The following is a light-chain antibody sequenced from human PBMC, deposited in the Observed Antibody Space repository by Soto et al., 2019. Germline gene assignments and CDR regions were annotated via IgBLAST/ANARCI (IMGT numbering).Light chain of an antibody. CDR3: SSYAVSSNPYV. Sequence: QSALTQPPSASGSPGQSVTISCTGTRSDVGGYNYVSWYQQHPGKAPKLLIYEVTKRPSGVPDRFSGSRSGNTASLTVSGLQVEDEADYYCSSYAVSSNPYVFGTGTKLTVL. V-gene: IGLV2-8*01. CDR1: RSDVGGYNY. J-gene: IGLJ1*01. CDR2: EVT.